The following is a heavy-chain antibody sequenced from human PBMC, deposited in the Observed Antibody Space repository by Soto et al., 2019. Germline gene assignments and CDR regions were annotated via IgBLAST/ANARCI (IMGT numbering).Heavy chain of an antibody. V-gene: IGHV3-7*03. CDR1: GFSFEIYW. CDR2: INPDGSGE. CDR3: ARDNHGERAFDI. D-gene: IGHD4-17*01. J-gene: IGHJ3*02. Sequence: GSLSLSCAASGFSFEIYWMGWVRQAPGKGLEWVANINPDGSGEYYLDSVKGRFTISRDNAKNSVYLQMNSLRAEDTAVYYCARDNHGERAFDIWGQGTMVTVSS.